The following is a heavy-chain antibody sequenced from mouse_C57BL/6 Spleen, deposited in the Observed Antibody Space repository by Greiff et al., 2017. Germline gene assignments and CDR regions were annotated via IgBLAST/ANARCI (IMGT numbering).Heavy chain of an antibody. Sequence: ESGPGLVKPSQSLSLTCSVTGYSITSGYYWNWIRQFPGNKLEWMGYISYDGSNNYNPSLKNRISITRDTSKNQFFLKLNSVTTEDTATYYCASLGLTWGQGTLVTVSA. D-gene: IGHD1-3*01. J-gene: IGHJ3*01. CDR2: ISYDGSN. CDR3: ASLGLT. V-gene: IGHV3-6*01. CDR1: GYSITSGYY.